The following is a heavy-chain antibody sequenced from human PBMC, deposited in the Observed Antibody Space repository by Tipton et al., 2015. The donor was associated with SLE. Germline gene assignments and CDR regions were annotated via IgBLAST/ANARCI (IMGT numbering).Heavy chain of an antibody. CDR2: IYYSGST. Sequence: TLSLTCTVSGGSISSGGYYWSWIRQHPGKGLEWIGYIYYSGSTYYNPSLKSRLTMSVDTSKNQFSLKLSSVTAADTAVYYCARGLAGDDAFDIWGQGTMVTVSS. V-gene: IGHV4-31*03. J-gene: IGHJ3*02. CDR3: ARGLAGDDAFDI. D-gene: IGHD7-27*01. CDR1: GGSISSGGYY.